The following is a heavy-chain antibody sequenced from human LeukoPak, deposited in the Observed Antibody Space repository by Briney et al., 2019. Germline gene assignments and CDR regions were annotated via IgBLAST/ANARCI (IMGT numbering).Heavy chain of an antibody. J-gene: IGHJ6*04. D-gene: IGHD3-10*01. V-gene: IGHV1-69*13. Sequence: SVKVSCKASGGTFSSYAISWVRQAPGQGLEWMGGIIPIFGTANYAQKFQGRVTITADESTSTAYMELSSLRSEDTAVYYRATPTSGSYRPPLEAYYYYYGMDVWGKGTTVTVSS. CDR3: ATPTSGSYRPPLEAYYYYYGMDV. CDR2: IIPIFGTA. CDR1: GGTFSSYA.